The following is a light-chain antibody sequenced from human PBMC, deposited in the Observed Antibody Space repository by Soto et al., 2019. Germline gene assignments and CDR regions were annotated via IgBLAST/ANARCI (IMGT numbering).Light chain of an antibody. Sequence: QSALTQPPSASGSPGQSVTISCTGTSSDVGGYNYVSWYQQHPGKAPKLMIYEVSKRPSGVPDRFSGSKSGNTASLTVSGLQAEDEADYYCSSYAGSNTPHVVFGGGTKVTVL. CDR1: SSDVGGYNY. CDR3: SSYAGSNTPHVV. V-gene: IGLV2-8*01. J-gene: IGLJ2*01. CDR2: EVS.